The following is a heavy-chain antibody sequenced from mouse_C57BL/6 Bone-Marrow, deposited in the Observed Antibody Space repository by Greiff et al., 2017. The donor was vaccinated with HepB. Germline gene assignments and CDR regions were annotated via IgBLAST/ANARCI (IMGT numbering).Heavy chain of an antibody. V-gene: IGHV1-53*01. Sequence: QVHVKQPGTELVKPGASVKLSCKASGYTFTSYWMHWVKQRPGQGLEWIGNINPSNGGTNYNEKFKSKATLTVDKSSSTAYMQLSSLTSEDSAVYYCARPYYGDAMDYWGQGTSVTVSS. CDR2: INPSNGGT. D-gene: IGHD1-1*01. CDR1: GYTFTSYW. CDR3: ARPYYGDAMDY. J-gene: IGHJ4*01.